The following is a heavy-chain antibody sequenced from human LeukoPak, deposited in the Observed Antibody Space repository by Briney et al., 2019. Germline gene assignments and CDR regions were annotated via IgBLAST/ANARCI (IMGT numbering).Heavy chain of an antibody. J-gene: IGHJ3*02. CDR2: IYYSGST. CDR3: ASGNNGAFDI. Sequence: SETLSLTCTVSGGSVSSGSYYWSWIRQPPGKGLEWIGYIYYSGSTNYNPSLKSRVTISVDTSKNQFFLKLSSVTAADTAVYYCASGNNGAFDIWGQGTMVTVSS. CDR1: GGSVSSGSYY. D-gene: IGHD1/OR15-1a*01. V-gene: IGHV4-61*01.